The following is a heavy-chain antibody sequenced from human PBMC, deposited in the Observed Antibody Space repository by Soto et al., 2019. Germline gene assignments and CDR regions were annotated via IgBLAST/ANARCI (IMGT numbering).Heavy chain of an antibody. CDR3: ARDLRQVPIFGVVIMPEIYYYYGMDV. J-gene: IGHJ6*02. CDR1: GGTFSSYA. Sequence: PSVKVSCKASGGTFSSYAISWVRQAPGQGVEWMGGIIPIFGTANYAQKFQGRVTITADESTSTAYMELSSLRSEDTAVYYCARDLRQVPIFGVVIMPEIYYYYGMDVWGQGXTVTVSS. CDR2: IIPIFGTA. D-gene: IGHD3-3*01. V-gene: IGHV1-69*13.